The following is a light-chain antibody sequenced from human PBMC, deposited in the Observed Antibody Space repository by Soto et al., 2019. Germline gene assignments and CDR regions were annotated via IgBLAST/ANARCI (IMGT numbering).Light chain of an antibody. CDR2: VNGDGTH. V-gene: IGLV4-69*02. Sequence: QPVLTQSPSASASLGASVKLTCTLSSGHRSYAIAWHQQQPEKGPRYLMKVNGDGTHIKGDGIPDRFSGSSSGAERYLTIFSLQSEDEADYYCQTWDTGIGVFGGGTKLTVL. J-gene: IGLJ3*02. CDR3: QTWDTGIGV. CDR1: SGHRSYA.